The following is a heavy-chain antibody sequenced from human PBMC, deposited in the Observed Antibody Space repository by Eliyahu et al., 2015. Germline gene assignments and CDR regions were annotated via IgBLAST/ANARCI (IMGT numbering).Heavy chain of an antibody. V-gene: IGHV3-23*01. CDR2: ISGSGGST. J-gene: IGHJ5*02. Sequence: GGSLRLSCAASGFTFSSYAMSWVRQAPGKGLEWVSAISGSGGSTYYADSVKGRFTISRDNSKNTLYLQMNSLRAEDTAVYYCAKDVVVQGVHGAFDPWGQGTLVTVSS. CDR3: AKDVVVQGVHGAFDP. D-gene: IGHD3-10*01. CDR1: GFTFSSYA.